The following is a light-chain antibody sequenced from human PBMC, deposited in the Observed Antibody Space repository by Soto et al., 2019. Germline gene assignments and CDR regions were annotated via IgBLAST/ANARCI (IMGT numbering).Light chain of an antibody. CDR1: SSDVGKYDR. CDR3: SSYMSTSRYV. V-gene: IGLV2-18*02. Sequence: QSVLTQPPSVSGSPGQSVTISCTGTSSDVGKYDRVSWYQQPPGTAPKLIIYEVINRPSGVPARFSGSKSGNTASLTISGLQAEYEADYYCSSYMSTSRYVFVAGTKVTVL. CDR2: EVI. J-gene: IGLJ1*01.